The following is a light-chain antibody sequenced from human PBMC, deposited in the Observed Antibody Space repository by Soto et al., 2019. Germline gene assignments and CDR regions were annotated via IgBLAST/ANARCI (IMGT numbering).Light chain of an antibody. CDR1: QSVRSSF. J-gene: IGKJ3*01. Sequence: EIVLTQSPGTLSLSPGERATLSCRASQSVRSSFLAWYQQKPGQAPRLLFYGASNRATGIPDRFSGSGSGTDFTLTISRLEPEDFAVYYCHQYNSWPRGTFGPGTKVEIK. CDR3: HQYNSWPRGT. CDR2: GAS. V-gene: IGKV3-20*01.